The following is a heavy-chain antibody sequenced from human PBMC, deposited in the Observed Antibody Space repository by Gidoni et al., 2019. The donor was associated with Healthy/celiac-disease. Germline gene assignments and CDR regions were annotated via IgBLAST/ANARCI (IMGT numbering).Heavy chain of an antibody. J-gene: IGHJ3*02. CDR1: GYTFTSYD. V-gene: IGHV1-8*01. Sequence: QVQLVQSGAEVKKPGASVKVSCKASGYTFTSYDINWVRQATGQGLEWMGWMNPNSGNTGYAQKFQGRVTMTRNTSISTAYMELSSLRSEDTAVYYCAREVDAIVATIGENAFDIWGQGTMVTVSS. CDR2: MNPNSGNT. CDR3: AREVDAIVATIGENAFDI. D-gene: IGHD5-12*01.